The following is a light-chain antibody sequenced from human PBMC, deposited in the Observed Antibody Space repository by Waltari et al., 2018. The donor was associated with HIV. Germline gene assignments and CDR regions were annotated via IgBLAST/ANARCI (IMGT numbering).Light chain of an antibody. J-gene: IGLJ1*01. V-gene: IGLV3-1*01. CDR1: KLGNRL. CDR3: QAWDSNTVV. Sequence: DLSQPASESVSPGQTATATCSGVKLGNRLVCWYLQKSGQSPQVCIYQDSRRASGSSDRFACSTSGNKATLTSRGTQSIDEGDYYCQAWDSNTVVFGSGTRVAVL. CDR2: QDS.